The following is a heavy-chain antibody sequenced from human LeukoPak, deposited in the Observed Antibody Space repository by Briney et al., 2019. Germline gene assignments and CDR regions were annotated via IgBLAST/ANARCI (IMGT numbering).Heavy chain of an antibody. CDR2: IYYSGST. J-gene: IGHJ4*02. Sequence: SETLSLTCTVSGGSISSGGYYWSWIRQHPGKGLEWIGYIYYSGSTYYNPSLKSRVTISVDTSKNQFSLKLSSVTAADTAVYYCARSYRSGWHYFDYWGQGTLVTVSS. V-gene: IGHV4-31*03. D-gene: IGHD6-25*01. CDR3: ARSYRSGWHYFDY. CDR1: GGSISSGGYY.